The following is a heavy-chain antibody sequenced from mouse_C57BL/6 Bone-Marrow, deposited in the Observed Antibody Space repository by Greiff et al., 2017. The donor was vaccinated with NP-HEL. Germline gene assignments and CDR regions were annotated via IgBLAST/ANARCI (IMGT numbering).Heavy chain of an antibody. D-gene: IGHD1-1*01. CDR1: GYTFTSYG. CDR2: IYPRSGNT. J-gene: IGHJ1*03. CDR3: ARGPYYGSRYWYFDV. V-gene: IGHV1-81*01. Sequence: QVQLQQFGAELARPGASVKLSCKASGYTFTSYGISWVKQRTGQGLEWIGEIYPRSGNTYYNEKFKGKATLTADKSSSTAYMELRSLTSEDSAVYFCARGPYYGSRYWYFDVWGTGTTVTVSS.